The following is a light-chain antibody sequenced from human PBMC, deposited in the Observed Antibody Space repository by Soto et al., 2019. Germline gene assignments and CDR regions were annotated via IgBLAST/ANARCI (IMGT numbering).Light chain of an antibody. CDR1: QSVSSSY. J-gene: IGKJ5*01. V-gene: IGKV3D-20*02. Sequence: EIVLTQSPGTLSLSPGERATLSCRASQSVSSSYLAWYQQKPGQAPRLLIYGASNRATGIPARFSGSGSGTDFTLTISSLEPEDFSVYYCQQRYNWPITFGQGTRLEI. CDR2: GAS. CDR3: QQRYNWPIT.